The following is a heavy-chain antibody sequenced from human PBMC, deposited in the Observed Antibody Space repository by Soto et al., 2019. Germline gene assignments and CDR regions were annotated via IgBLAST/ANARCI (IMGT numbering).Heavy chain of an antibody. V-gene: IGHV2-5*02. CDR2: IYWDDDK. CDR1: GFSLTTSGVG. CDR3: AHRVLRTVFGLVTTTAIYFDL. Sequence: QITLNESGPTVVRPTETLTLTCRFSGFSLTTSGVGVGWIRQPPGKAPEWLALIYWDDDKRYSASLQSRLTITKDTSKNQVVLTVSDLDPTDTATYYCAHRVLRTVFGLVTTTAIYFDLWGQGTPVAVSS. J-gene: IGHJ4*02. D-gene: IGHD3-3*01.